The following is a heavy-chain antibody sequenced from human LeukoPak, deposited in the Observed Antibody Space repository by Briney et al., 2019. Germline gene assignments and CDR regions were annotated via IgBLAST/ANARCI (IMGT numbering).Heavy chain of an antibody. D-gene: IGHD3-22*01. Sequence: PSETLSLTCAVYGGSFSGYYWSWIRQPPGKGLEWIGEINHSGSTNYNPSLKSRVTISVDTSKNQFSLKLSSVTAADTAVYYCARDDSSGYGSFDYWGQGTLVTVSS. CDR3: ARDDSSGYGSFDY. CDR1: GGSFSGYY. CDR2: INHSGST. J-gene: IGHJ4*02. V-gene: IGHV4-34*01.